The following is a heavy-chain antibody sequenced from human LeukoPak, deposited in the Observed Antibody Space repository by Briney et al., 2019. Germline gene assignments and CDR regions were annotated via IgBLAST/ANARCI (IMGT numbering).Heavy chain of an antibody. Sequence: SVTVSCKASGGTFSSYAISWVRQAPGQGLEWMGRIIPILGIANYAQKFQGRVTITADKSTSTAYMELSSLRSEDTAVYYCARGDYDSSGYYYGYWGQGTLVTVSS. CDR3: ARGDYDSSGYYYGY. V-gene: IGHV1-69*10. CDR1: GGTFSSYA. D-gene: IGHD3-22*01. J-gene: IGHJ4*02. CDR2: IIPILGIA.